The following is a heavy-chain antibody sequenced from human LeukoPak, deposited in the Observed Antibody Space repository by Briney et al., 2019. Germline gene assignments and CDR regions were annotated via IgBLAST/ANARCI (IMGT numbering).Heavy chain of an antibody. V-gene: IGHV3-33*01. CDR3: ARMDIVATAFDY. Sequence: PGRSLTLSCAASGFTFSSYGMHWVRQAPGKGLEWVAVIWYDGSNKYYADSVKGRFTISRDNSKNTLYLQMNSLRAEDTAVYYCARMDIVATAFDYWGQGTLVTVSS. J-gene: IGHJ4*02. CDR1: GFTFSSYG. CDR2: IWYDGSNK. D-gene: IGHD5-12*01.